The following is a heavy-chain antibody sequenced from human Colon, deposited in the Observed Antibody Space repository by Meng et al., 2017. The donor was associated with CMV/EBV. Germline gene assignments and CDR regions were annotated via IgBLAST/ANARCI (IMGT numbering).Heavy chain of an antibody. CDR1: GGSISSSSYY. D-gene: IGHD3-3*01. CDR3: ARATLTIFGVVIPPHWFDP. CDR2: IYYSGST. J-gene: IGHJ5*02. V-gene: IGHV4-39*07. Sequence: LQRQRSGPGLVKPSETLSLTCTVSGGSISSSSYYWGWIRQPPGKGLEWIGSIYYSGSTYYNPSLKSRVTISVDTSKNQFSLKLSSVTAADTAVYYCARATLTIFGVVIPPHWFDPWGQGTLVTVSS.